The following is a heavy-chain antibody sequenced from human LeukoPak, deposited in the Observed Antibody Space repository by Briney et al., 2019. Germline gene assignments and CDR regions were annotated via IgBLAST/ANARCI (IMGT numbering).Heavy chain of an antibody. J-gene: IGHJ5*02. V-gene: IGHV1-8*01. CDR2: MNPNSGNT. Sequence: GASVKVSCKASGYTFTSYDINWVRQATGQGLEWMGWMNPNSGNTGYAQKFQGRVTMTRNTSISTAYMELSSLRSEDTAVYYCATLSSTVTTFIAPWGQGTLVTVSS. CDR3: ATLSSTVTTFIAP. D-gene: IGHD4-11*01. CDR1: GYTFTSYD.